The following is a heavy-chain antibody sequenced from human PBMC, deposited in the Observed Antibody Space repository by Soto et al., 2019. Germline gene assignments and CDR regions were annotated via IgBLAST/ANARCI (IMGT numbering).Heavy chain of an antibody. J-gene: IGHJ4*02. CDR1: GFTFSSHA. D-gene: IGHD6-19*01. V-gene: IGHV3-23*01. Sequence: EVQLLESGGGVVRPGGSLRLTCAASGFTFSSHAMNWIRQAPGEGLEWISAISGSDGSTYYADSVKGRFTISRDNSKNTLFLQMSSLGAEDTAVYYCAKATGYSSGWYDYWGQGTLVTVSS. CDR3: AKATGYSSGWYDY. CDR2: ISGSDGST.